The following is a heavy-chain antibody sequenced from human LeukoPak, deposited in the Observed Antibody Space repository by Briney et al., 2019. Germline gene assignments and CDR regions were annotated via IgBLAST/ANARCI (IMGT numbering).Heavy chain of an antibody. J-gene: IGHJ3*02. CDR3: ARPRGSSGYLDAFDI. CDR2: ISWNSGSI. V-gene: IGHV3-9*01. D-gene: IGHD3-22*01. Sequence: GRSLRLSCAASGFTFDDYAMHWVRQAPGKGLEWVSGISWNSGSIGYADSVKGRFTISRDNSKNTLYLQMNSLRAEDTAVYYCARPRGSSGYLDAFDIWGQGTMVTVSS. CDR1: GFTFDDYA.